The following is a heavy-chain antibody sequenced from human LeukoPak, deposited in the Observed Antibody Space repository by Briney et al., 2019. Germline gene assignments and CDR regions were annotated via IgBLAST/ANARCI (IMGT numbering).Heavy chain of an antibody. V-gene: IGHV3-9*03. CDR1: GFTFSSYA. CDR2: ISWNSGSI. Sequence: GGSLILSCAASGFTFSSYAMSWVRQAPGKGLEWVSGISWNSGSIGYADSVKGRFTISRDNAKNSLYLQMNSLRAEDMALYYCAKDVMGAFDIWGQGTMVTVSS. CDR3: AKDVMGAFDI. J-gene: IGHJ3*02. D-gene: IGHD3-16*01.